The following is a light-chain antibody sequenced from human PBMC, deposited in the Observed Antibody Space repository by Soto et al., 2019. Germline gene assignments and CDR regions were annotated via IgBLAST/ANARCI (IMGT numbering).Light chain of an antibody. CDR3: QQYYNTPLT. Sequence: DIVMTQSPESLAVSLGERATINCKSSQSVLYSSNNKNYLAWYQQSPGQPPKVLIYWASTRESGVPDRFSGSGSGTDFTLTISSLQAEDVAVYYCQQYYNTPLTFGPGT. CDR2: WAS. CDR1: QSVLYSSNNKNY. J-gene: IGKJ3*01. V-gene: IGKV4-1*01.